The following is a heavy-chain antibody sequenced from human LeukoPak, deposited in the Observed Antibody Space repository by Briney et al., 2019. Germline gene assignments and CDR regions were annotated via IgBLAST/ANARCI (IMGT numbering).Heavy chain of an antibody. Sequence: SVKVSCKASGGTFSSYAISWVRQARGQGLEWMGGIIPIFGTANYAQKFQGRVTITADESTSTAYMELSSLRSEDTAVYYCARARLGPCGGDRYSPDALDIWGQGTMVTVSS. CDR2: IIPIFGTA. J-gene: IGHJ3*02. CDR1: GGTFSSYA. V-gene: IGHV1-69*13. D-gene: IGHD2-21*01. CDR3: ARARLGPCGGDRYSPDALDI.